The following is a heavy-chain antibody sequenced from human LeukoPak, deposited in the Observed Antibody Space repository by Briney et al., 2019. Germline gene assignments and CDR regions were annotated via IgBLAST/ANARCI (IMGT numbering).Heavy chain of an antibody. V-gene: IGHV3-7*01. CDR3: AREAYRLLPNY. J-gene: IGHJ4*02. D-gene: IGHD2-2*01. CDR2: IRQDGGQT. CDR1: ELTFSGYW. Sequence: PGGSLRLSCAASELTFSGYWMNWVRQAPGKGLQWVGNIRQDGGQTHYSDSVKGRFTISRDNAKRSLYLQMNSLRPEDTAVYYCAREAYRLLPNYWGQGTLVTVSS.